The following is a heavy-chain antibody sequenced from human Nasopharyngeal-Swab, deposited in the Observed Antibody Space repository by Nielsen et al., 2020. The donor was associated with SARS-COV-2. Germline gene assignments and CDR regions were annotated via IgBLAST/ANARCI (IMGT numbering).Heavy chain of an antibody. D-gene: IGHD2-2*01. J-gene: IGHJ4*02. CDR1: GFNFNTSW. Sequence: GGSLRISCAASGFNFNTSWMTWVRQAPGKGLEWVANINPDGSEMQYVDSVKGRFTISRDNAENSLYLHMNSLRGDDTAVYYCAHYASAAYWGQGTLVTVSS. CDR3: AHYASAAY. CDR2: INPDGSEM. V-gene: IGHV3-7*03.